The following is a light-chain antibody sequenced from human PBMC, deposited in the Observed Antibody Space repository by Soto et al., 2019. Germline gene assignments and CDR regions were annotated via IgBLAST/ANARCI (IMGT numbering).Light chain of an antibody. CDR2: GAS. CDR1: KSVSNN. V-gene: IGKV3-15*01. J-gene: IGKJ4*01. CDR3: QQYNNWPPLT. Sequence: EIVMTQSPATLSVSPGERAILSCRASKSVSNNLAWYQQKPGQAPRLLIYGASTRATGIPARFSGSGSGTEFTLSLSSRQSEDFAIYYCQQYNNWPPLTFGGGTKVEMK.